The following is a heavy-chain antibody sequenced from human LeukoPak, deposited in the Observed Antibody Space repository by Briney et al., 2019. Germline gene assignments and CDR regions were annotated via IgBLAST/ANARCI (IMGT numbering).Heavy chain of an antibody. D-gene: IGHD2-8*01. CDR2: ISAYNGNT. CDR3: ARDLEYCTNGVCYRSDAFDI. CDR1: GYTFTCYD. Sequence: ASVKVSCKASGYTFTCYDINWVRQAPGQGLEWMGWISAYNGNTNYAQKLQGRVTMTTDTSTSTAYMELRSLRSDDTAVYYCARDLEYCTNGVCYRSDAFDIWGQGTMVTVSS. V-gene: IGHV1-18*01. J-gene: IGHJ3*02.